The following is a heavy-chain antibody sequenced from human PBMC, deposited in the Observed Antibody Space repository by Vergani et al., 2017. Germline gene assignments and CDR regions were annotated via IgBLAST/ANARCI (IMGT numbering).Heavy chain of an antibody. D-gene: IGHD5-24*01. CDR1: GGSVNNDSYF. V-gene: IGHV4-39*01. J-gene: IGHJ5*02. CDR3: VRHGYRSVIDWFDP. Sequence: QLQLQESGPGLLKPSETLSLTCVVSGGSVNNDSYFWGWIRQAPGKGLEHIASVYYLGNPYYNPSVKSRVSVSVDTSKNQFSLKLSYVTAADTAVYYCVRHGYRSVIDWFDPWSQGTLVTGS. CDR2: VYYLGNP.